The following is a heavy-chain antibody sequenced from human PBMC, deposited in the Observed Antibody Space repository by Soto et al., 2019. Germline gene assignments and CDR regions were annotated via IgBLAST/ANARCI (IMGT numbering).Heavy chain of an antibody. Sequence: SGKASGYTFTSYGISWVRQAPGQGLEWMGWISAYNGNTNYAQKLQGRVTMTTDTSTSTAYMELRSLRSDDTAVYYCATHSSGWYSLYYYYYYGMDVWGQGTTVTVSS. J-gene: IGHJ6*02. CDR1: GYTFTSYG. D-gene: IGHD6-19*01. V-gene: IGHV1-18*04. CDR2: ISAYNGNT. CDR3: ATHSSGWYSLYYYYYYGMDV.